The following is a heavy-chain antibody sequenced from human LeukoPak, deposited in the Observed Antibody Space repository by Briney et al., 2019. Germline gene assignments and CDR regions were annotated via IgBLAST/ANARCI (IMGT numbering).Heavy chain of an antibody. D-gene: IGHD6-13*01. CDR1: VGAISIGGYY. CDR2: IYYNGST. J-gene: IGHJ3*02. Sequence: PSQTLSLTCTVSVGAISIGGYYWRWVRQHPGRGLEWIGYIYYNGSTYYHPSLKSRVTISVDTSKNQISLKLSAVTAADTAVYFCARETAAAGAFDIWGQGTMVTVPS. V-gene: IGHV4-31*03. CDR3: ARETAAAGAFDI.